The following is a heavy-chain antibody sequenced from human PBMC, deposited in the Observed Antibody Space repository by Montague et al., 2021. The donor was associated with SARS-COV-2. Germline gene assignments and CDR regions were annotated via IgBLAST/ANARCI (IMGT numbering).Heavy chain of an antibody. Sequence: SETLSLTCAASGGSFSGFYWSWVRQSPGKGLEWIGEINHSGTANYNPSLKSRVSISVDTSKNQLSLKLTSVTAADTAMYYCAREREVVRAARTLVAFDLWGQGTMVTVSS. J-gene: IGHJ3*01. CDR1: GGSFSGFY. D-gene: IGHD2-2*01. V-gene: IGHV4-34*01. CDR2: INHSGTA. CDR3: AREREVVRAARTLVAFDL.